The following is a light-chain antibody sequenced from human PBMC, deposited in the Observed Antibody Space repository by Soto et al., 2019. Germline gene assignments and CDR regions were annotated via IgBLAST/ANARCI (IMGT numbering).Light chain of an antibody. Sequence: DIPMTQSPSTLSASVGDRVTITCRASQNISIWLAWYQQKPGKAPKVLIYKASSLESGVPSRFSGSGSGAQFTLTISSLQPDDFAIYYCQQYDRSPYTFGQGTKLEIK. J-gene: IGKJ2*01. CDR1: QNISIW. V-gene: IGKV1-5*03. CDR2: KAS. CDR3: QQYDRSPYT.